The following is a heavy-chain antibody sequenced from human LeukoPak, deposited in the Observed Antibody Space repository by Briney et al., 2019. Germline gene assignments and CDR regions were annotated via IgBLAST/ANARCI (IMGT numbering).Heavy chain of an antibody. J-gene: IGHJ6*02. CDR2: INGSGGST. D-gene: IGHD6-13*01. CDR1: GFTFHSYA. CDR3: AKDLPEGSSSWYYYYYGMDV. Sequence: GSPGVTRADPGFTFHSYAMSLVRQAPGKGLEWVSPINGSGGSTYYADSVKGRFTISRDNSKNTLYRQMNSLRAEDTAVYYCAKDLPEGSSSWYYYYYGMDVGGQGTTVTVP. V-gene: IGHV3-23*01.